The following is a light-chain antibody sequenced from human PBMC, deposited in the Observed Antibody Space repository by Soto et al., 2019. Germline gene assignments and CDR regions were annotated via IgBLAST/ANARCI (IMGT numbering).Light chain of an antibody. J-gene: IGLJ1*01. CDR2: DVS. CDR1: SSDVGGYNY. Sequence: QPVLAQPASVYGSPRHSITISCTGTSSDVGGYNYVSWHQQQPGKAPKFMIYDVSNRPSGVSNRFSGSKSGNTASLTISGLQAEDEADYYCCSYTTSNTRQIVFGAGTKVTVL. CDR3: CSYTTSNTRQIV. V-gene: IGLV2-14*01.